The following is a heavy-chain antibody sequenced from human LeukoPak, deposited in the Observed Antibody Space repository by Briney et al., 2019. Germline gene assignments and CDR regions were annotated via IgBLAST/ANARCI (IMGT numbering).Heavy chain of an antibody. V-gene: IGHV1-69*06. D-gene: IGHD3-10*01. Sequence: GASVKVSCKASVGTFSSYAISWVRQDPGQGLEWMGGIIPIFGTANYAQKFQGRVTINAVKSTSTAYMELSSLRSEDTAVYYCARGHYYGSGSYHYYYYMDVWGKGTTVTVS. CDR1: VGTFSSYA. J-gene: IGHJ6*03. CDR2: IIPIFGTA. CDR3: ARGHYYGSGSYHYYYYMDV.